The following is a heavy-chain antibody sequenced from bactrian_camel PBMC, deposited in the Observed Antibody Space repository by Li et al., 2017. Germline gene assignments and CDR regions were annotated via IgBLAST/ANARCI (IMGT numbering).Heavy chain of an antibody. Sequence: VQLVESGGDSVQAGGSLRLSCAGSGYTHPMYCLGWFRQAPGKEREGVAAINTGSGRAYSTYYADSVKGRFTIVVDNAKDTMCLQMNNLNQEDTARYYCAVDRGTGCKFRAGTAYWGQGTQVTVS. CDR3: AVDRGTGCKFRAGTAY. D-gene: IGHD6*01. CDR1: GYTHPMYC. CDR2: INTGSGRAYST. V-gene: IGHV3S40*01. J-gene: IGHJ4*01.